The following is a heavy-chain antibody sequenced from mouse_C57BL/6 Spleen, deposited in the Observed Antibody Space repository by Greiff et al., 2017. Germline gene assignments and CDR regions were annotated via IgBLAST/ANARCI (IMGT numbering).Heavy chain of an antibody. CDR1: GFTFSSYA. V-gene: IGHV5-4*01. D-gene: IGHD1-1*01. CDR2: ISDGGSYT. Sequence: EVKLMESGGGLVKPGGSLTLSCAASGFTFSSYAMSWVRQTPEKRLEWVATISDGGSYTYYPDNVKGRFTISRDNAKNNLYLQMSHLKSEDTAMYYCARDSLYYYSSGDYWGQGTTLTVSS. CDR3: ARDSLYYYSSGDY. J-gene: IGHJ2*01.